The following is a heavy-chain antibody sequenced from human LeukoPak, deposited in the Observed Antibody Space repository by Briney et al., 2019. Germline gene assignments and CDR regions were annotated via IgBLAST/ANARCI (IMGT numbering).Heavy chain of an antibody. J-gene: IGHJ5*02. Sequence: SVKVSCKASGGTLSSHAINWVRQAPGQGLEWMGGIIPIFGTANYAQKFQGRVTITADKSTSTAYMELSSLRSEDTAVYYCARDIAVAGSGDNWFDPWGQGTLVTVSS. CDR2: IIPIFGTA. CDR1: GGTLSSHA. D-gene: IGHD6-19*01. V-gene: IGHV1-69*06. CDR3: ARDIAVAGSGDNWFDP.